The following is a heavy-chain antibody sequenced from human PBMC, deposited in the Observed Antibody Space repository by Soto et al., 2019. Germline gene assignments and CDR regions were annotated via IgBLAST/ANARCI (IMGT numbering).Heavy chain of an antibody. CDR1: GGSISSGGYY. CDR3: ARDHPAPYGSGSSMDG. Sequence: SETLSLTCTVSGGSISSGGYYWSWIRQHSGKGMEWIGYIYYSGSTYYNPSLKSRVTISVDTSKNQFSLKLSSVTAADTAVYYCARDHPAPYGSGSSMDGWGQGTTVTVSS. D-gene: IGHD3-10*01. J-gene: IGHJ6*02. CDR2: IYYSGST. V-gene: IGHV4-31*03.